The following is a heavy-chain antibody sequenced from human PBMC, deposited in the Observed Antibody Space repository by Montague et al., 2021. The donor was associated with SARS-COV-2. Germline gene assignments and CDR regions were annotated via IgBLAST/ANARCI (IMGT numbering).Heavy chain of an antibody. CDR2: IYYSGST. CDR3: ARHRRAPYCSCGSCYSLPGCFDP. Sequence: SETLSLTCTVSGGSISSYYWSWIRQPPGKGLEWIGYIYYSGSTNYNPSLKSRVTISVHTSKNQFSPKMCSVTAADTAVYYCARHRRAPYCSCGSCYSLPGCFDPWGQGTLVTFSS. CDR1: GGSISSYY. D-gene: IGHD2-15*01. J-gene: IGHJ5*02. V-gene: IGHV4-59*08.